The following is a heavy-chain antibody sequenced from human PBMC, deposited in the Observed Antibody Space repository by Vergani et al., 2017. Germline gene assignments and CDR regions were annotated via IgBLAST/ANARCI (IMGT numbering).Heavy chain of an antibody. CDR3: ASDVSGAFDI. V-gene: IGHV5-51*01. CDR1: GFTFSGSA. D-gene: IGHD2-8*01. Sequence: EVQLVESGGGLVQPGGSLRLSCAASGFTFSGSAMHWVRQASGKGLEWMGIIYPGDSDTRYSPSFQGQVTISADKSISTAYLQWSSLKASDTAMYYCASDVSGAFDIWGQGTMVTVSS. J-gene: IGHJ3*02. CDR2: IYPGDSDT.